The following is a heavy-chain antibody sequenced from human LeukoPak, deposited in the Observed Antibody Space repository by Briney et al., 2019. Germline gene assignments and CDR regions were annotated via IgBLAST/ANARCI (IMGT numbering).Heavy chain of an antibody. CDR1: GFTFSSYG. D-gene: IGHD6-13*01. Sequence: GRSLRLSCAASGFTFSSYGMHWVRQAPGKGLEWVAFIRYDGSNKYYADSVKGRFTISRDNSKNTLYLQMNSLRAEDTAVYYCAKGFVAAAVGTYYFDYWGQGTLVTVSS. CDR3: AKGFVAAAVGTYYFDY. J-gene: IGHJ4*02. V-gene: IGHV3-30*02. CDR2: IRYDGSNK.